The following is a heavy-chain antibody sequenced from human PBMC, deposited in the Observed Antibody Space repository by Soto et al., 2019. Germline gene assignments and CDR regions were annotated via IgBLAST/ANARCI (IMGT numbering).Heavy chain of an antibody. CDR2: ISASGGET. CDR1: GFTFSSSG. CDR3: ANDPRGPYF. V-gene: IGHV3-23*01. J-gene: IGHJ4*02. Sequence: PGGSLRLSCATSGFTFSSSGMSWVRQAPGKGLEWVSGISASGGETYYGDSVKGRFTISRDNSKNTLYLQMNRLRAEDTAIYYCANDPRGPYFCGQVNRVTVSS. D-gene: IGHD5-12*01.